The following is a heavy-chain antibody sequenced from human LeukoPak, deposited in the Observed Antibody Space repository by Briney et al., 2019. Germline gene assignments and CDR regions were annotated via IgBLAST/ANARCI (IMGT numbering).Heavy chain of an antibody. CDR1: GYTFTNYA. CDR3: ARGYFYDILTGYEHNNWFDP. J-gene: IGHJ5*02. CDR2: INAANAKT. Sequence: ALVKVSCKASGYTFTNYAMHWVRQAPGQRLEWMGWINAANAKTKYSQEFQGRVTVTRDTSASTAYMELSSLRSEDTAVYYCARGYFYDILTGYEHNNWFDPWGQGTLVTVSS. V-gene: IGHV1-3*03. D-gene: IGHD3-9*01.